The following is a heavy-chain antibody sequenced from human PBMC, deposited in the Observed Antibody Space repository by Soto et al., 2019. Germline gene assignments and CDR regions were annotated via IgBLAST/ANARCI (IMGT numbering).Heavy chain of an antibody. CDR3: ARGPPFDY. CDR2: IYNSVST. J-gene: IGHJ4*02. Sequence: SETLSLTCTVSGDYISNSYWSWIRQPPGKDLEWIAFIYNSVSTNYNPSLKSRVTISVDTSKNQFSLKLNSVTAADTAVYFCARGPPFDYWGQGTLVTVSS. V-gene: IGHV4-59*01. CDR1: GDYISNSY.